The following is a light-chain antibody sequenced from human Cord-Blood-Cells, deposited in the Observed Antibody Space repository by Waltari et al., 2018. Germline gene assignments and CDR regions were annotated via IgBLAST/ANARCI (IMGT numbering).Light chain of an antibody. V-gene: IGLV2-14*01. CDR3: SSYTSSSALV. CDR1: SSDVGGSNY. CDR2: DVS. J-gene: IGLJ3*02. Sequence: QSALTQPASVSGSPGQSITISCTGTSSDVGGSNYVSWYQQHPGKAPKPMIYDVSKRPPAASIRISGSKSGDTASLTISGLQAEEEDDYYCSSYTSSSALVFGGGTKLTVL.